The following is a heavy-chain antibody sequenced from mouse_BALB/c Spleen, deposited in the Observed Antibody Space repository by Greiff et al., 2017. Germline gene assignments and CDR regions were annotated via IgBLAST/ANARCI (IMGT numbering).Heavy chain of an antibody. CDR3: VRGLGRDYAMDY. V-gene: IGHV2-9-2*01. Sequence: VQLQESGPGLVAPSQSLSITCTVSGFSLTSYDISWIRQPPGKGLEWLGVIWTGGGTNYNSAFMSRLSISKDNSKSQVFLKMNSLQTDDTAIYYCVRGLGRDYAMDYWGQGTSVTVSS. J-gene: IGHJ4*01. D-gene: IGHD4-1*01. CDR2: IWTGGGT. CDR1: GFSLTSYD.